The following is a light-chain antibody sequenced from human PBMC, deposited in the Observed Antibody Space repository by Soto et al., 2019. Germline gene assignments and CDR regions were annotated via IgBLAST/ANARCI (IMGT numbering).Light chain of an antibody. J-gene: IGKJ1*01. CDR2: AAS. Sequence: DIQMTQSPSSLSASVGDRVTITCRASQSISNYLNWYQQRPGKAPKLLIYAASTLQGGVPSRFSGSGSGTDFTLTISSLQSEDFATYYCQQSFASLRTFGQGTKVDIK. CDR1: QSISNY. V-gene: IGKV1-39*01. CDR3: QQSFASLRT.